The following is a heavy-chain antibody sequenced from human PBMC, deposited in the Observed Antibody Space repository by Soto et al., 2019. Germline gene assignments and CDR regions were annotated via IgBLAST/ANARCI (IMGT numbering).Heavy chain of an antibody. J-gene: IGHJ6*02. CDR3: AKVRGYCSSTSCYSGAYYYYGMDV. D-gene: IGHD2-2*02. V-gene: IGHV3-53*01. CDR1: GFTVSNNY. CDR2: IYSSGST. Sequence: PGGSLRLSCAASGFTVSNNYMSWVRQAPGKGLEWVSIIYSSGSTYYADSVKGRFTISRDNSKNTLYLQMNSLRAEDTAVYYCAKVRGYCSSTSCYSGAYYYYGMDVWGQGTTVTVSS.